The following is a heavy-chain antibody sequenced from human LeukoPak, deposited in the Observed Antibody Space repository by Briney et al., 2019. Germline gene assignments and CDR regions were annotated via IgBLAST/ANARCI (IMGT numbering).Heavy chain of an antibody. CDR1: GFTFSSYE. CDR2: ISSSGSTI. D-gene: IGHD2-2*01. CDR3: AKVTSVTLYYMDV. J-gene: IGHJ6*03. Sequence: GGSLRLSCAASGFTFSSYEMNWVRQAPGKGLEWVSYISSSGSTIYYADSVKGRFTISRDNSKNTLYLQMNSLRAEDTAVYYCAKVTSVTLYYMDVWGKGTTVTISS. V-gene: IGHV3-48*03.